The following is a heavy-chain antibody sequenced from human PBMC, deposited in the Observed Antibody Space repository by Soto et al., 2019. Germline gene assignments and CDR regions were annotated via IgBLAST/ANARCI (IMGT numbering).Heavy chain of an antibody. CDR2: IYWDDDK. V-gene: IGHV2-5*02. Sequence: QITLKESGPTLVKPTQTLTLTCTFSGFSLSTSGVGVGWIRQPPGKALEWLALIYWDDDKRYSPSLQSRLTITKDTSKNQVVLTMTNMDPVDTATYYCAHRRRYYDSSGYYYLDYWGQGTLVTVSS. D-gene: IGHD3-22*01. CDR3: AHRRRYYDSSGYYYLDY. CDR1: GFSLSTSGVG. J-gene: IGHJ4*02.